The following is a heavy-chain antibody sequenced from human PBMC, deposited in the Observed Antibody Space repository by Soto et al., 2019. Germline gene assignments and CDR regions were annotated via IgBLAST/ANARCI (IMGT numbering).Heavy chain of an antibody. V-gene: IGHV1-69*13. CDR1: GGTFSSYA. J-gene: IGHJ4*02. D-gene: IGHD2-2*01. Sequence: GASVKVSCKASGGTFSSYAISWVRQAPGKGLEWMGGIIPIFGTANYAQKFQGRGTITADESTSTAYMELSSLRSEDTAVYYCARASYCSSTSCQASPYYFDYWGQGTLVTVSS. CDR2: IIPIFGTA. CDR3: ARASYCSSTSCQASPYYFDY.